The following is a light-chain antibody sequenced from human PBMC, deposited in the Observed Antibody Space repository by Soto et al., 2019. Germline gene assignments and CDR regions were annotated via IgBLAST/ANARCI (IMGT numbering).Light chain of an antibody. CDR3: QQSYSNLLT. J-gene: IGKJ4*01. V-gene: IGKV1-39*01. CDR2: AAS. CDR1: QSISSS. Sequence: DVQITQSKSSLSASVGDRVTITCRASQSISSSLHWYQKKPGQAPKLLIYAASSLQSGVASRFSGSGSGTEFTLTIRSLQPEDFATYYCQQSYSNLLTFGGGTKVDI.